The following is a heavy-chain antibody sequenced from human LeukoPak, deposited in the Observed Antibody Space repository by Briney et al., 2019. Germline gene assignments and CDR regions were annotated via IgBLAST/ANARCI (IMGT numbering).Heavy chain of an antibody. V-gene: IGHV3-20*04. Sequence: GGSLRLSCAASGFTFDDYGMSWVRQAPGKGLEWVSGINWNGGSTGYADSVKGRFTISRDNSKNTLYLQMNSLRAEDTAVYYCAKGPPGVVVYYFDYWGQGTLVTVSS. CDR3: AKGPPGVVVYYFDY. J-gene: IGHJ4*02. D-gene: IGHD3-22*01. CDR2: INWNGGST. CDR1: GFTFDDYG.